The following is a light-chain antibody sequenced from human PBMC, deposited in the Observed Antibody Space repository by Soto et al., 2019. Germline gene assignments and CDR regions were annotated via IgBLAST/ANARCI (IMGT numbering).Light chain of an antibody. Sequence: EIVLTQSPATLSLSPGESATLSCRASQSVSSYLAWYQQKPGQAPRLLIYDASNRSTGIPARFSGSGSGTDFTLPISSLEPEDFAVYYCQLRSNWPPYTFGQGTKLEIK. CDR3: QLRSNWPPYT. V-gene: IGKV3-11*01. CDR2: DAS. CDR1: QSVSSY. J-gene: IGKJ2*01.